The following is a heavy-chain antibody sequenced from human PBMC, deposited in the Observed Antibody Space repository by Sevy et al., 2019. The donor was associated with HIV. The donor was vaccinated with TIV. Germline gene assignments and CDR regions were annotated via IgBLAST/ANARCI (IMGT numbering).Heavy chain of an antibody. Sequence: GGSLRLSCAASGFPFNDHAMHWVRQVPGKGLEWVSGISWNSRNIGSADSVKGRFTISRDNARNFVYMEMNSLRPEDTAFYYYVKDINRGCDGVNCYSYYYYFYGLDVWGQGTTVTVSS. D-gene: IGHD2-21*01. J-gene: IGHJ6*02. CDR2: ISWNSRNI. CDR3: VKDINRGCDGVNCYSYYYYFYGLDV. CDR1: GFPFNDHA. V-gene: IGHV3-9*01.